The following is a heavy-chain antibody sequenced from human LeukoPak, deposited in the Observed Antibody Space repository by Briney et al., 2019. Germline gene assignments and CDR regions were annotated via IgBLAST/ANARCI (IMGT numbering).Heavy chain of an antibody. D-gene: IGHD6-19*01. J-gene: IGHJ4*03. Sequence: GGSLRLSCAASGFTFSNYAMNWVRQAPGKGLEFLSLITTTGGTHYVGSVKGRFIISRDNSKNTLYLQMNGLRAEDTAVYYCAKRVEYSSLSGGYFDSWGQGSLVTVSS. V-gene: IGHV3-23*01. CDR3: AKRVEYSSLSGGYFDS. CDR1: GFTFSNYA. CDR2: ITTTGGT.